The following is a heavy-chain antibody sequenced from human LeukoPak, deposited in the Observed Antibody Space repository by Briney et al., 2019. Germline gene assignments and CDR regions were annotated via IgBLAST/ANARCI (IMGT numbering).Heavy chain of an antibody. J-gene: IGHJ4*02. CDR2: IYYSGST. Sequence: SETLSLTRTVSGGSISSGGYYWSWIRQHPGKGLEWIGYIYYSGSTYYNPSLRSRVTISVDTSKNQFSLKLSSVTAADTAVYYCARGDNYYDSSGYFIIDYWGQGTLVTVFS. V-gene: IGHV4-31*03. CDR1: GGSISSGGYY. CDR3: ARGDNYYDSSGYFIIDY. D-gene: IGHD3-22*01.